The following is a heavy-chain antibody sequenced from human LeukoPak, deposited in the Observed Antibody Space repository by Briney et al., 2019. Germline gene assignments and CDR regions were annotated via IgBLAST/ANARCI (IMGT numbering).Heavy chain of an antibody. J-gene: IGHJ4*02. CDR1: GGSISSSSYY. V-gene: IGHV4-39*01. Sequence: PSETLSLTCTVSGGSISSSSYYWGWIRQPPGKGLEWIGSLYYSGSTYYNPSLKSRVTISVDTSKNQFSLKLSSVTAADTAVYYCARRYYYDSSGLYWGQGTLVTVSS. D-gene: IGHD3-22*01. CDR2: LYYSGST. CDR3: ARRYYYDSSGLY.